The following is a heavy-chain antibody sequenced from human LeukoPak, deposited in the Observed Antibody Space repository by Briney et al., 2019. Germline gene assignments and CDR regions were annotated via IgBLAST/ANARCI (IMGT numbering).Heavy chain of an antibody. D-gene: IGHD3-10*01. CDR2: INPSGGST. J-gene: IGHJ6*02. Sequence: ASVKVSCKTSGYTFTRYYMHWVRQAPGQGLEWMGIINPSGGSTSYAQKFQGRVTMTRDTSTSTVYMELSSLRSEDTAVYYCARDHVPYGSGHADYYYYGLDVWGQGTTVTVSS. V-gene: IGHV1-46*01. CDR3: ARDHVPYGSGHADYYYYGLDV. CDR1: GYTFTRYY.